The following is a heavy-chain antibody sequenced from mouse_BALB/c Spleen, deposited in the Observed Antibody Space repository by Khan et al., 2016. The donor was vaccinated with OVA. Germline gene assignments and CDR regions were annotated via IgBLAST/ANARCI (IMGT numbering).Heavy chain of an antibody. V-gene: IGHV2-4-1*01. CDR1: GFSLTNFG. CDR2: IWSGGST. Sequence: QVRLQQSGPGLVQPSQNLSITCTVSGFSLTNFGVHWIRQSPGKALEWLGVIWSGGSTDYNAAFISRLSITKDNSKSQIFFKMNSLQTDDTAIYYCARNGVCQYYAYGGIDYWGQGTSVTVSS. J-gene: IGHJ4*01. CDR3: ARNGVCQYYAYGGIDY. D-gene: IGHD1-2*01.